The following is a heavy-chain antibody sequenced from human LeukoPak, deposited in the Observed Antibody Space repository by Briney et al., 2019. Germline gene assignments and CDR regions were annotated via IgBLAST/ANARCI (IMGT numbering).Heavy chain of an antibody. Sequence: PSETLSLTCTVSGGSISSYYWSWIRQPPGKGLEWIGYIYYSGSTNYNPSLKSRVTISVDTSKNQFSLKLSSVTAADTAVYYCATNFGSGSYYILDYWGQGALVTVSS. D-gene: IGHD3-10*01. J-gene: IGHJ4*02. CDR3: ATNFGSGSYYILDY. V-gene: IGHV4-59*01. CDR1: GGSISSYY. CDR2: IYYSGST.